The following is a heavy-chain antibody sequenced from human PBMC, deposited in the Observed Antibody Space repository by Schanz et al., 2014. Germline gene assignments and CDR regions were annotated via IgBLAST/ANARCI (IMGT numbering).Heavy chain of an antibody. D-gene: IGHD5-12*01. CDR1: GYTFSSYG. Sequence: QVQLVQSGDEVKKPGASVKVSCKASGYTFSSYGITWVRQAPGQGLEWMGWINGYNGHTLYAQKFQGRVTMTTDTSTSTSYMELSSLKSEDTAVYYCARGPLGTSPWGQGTLVTGSS. CDR2: INGYNGHT. V-gene: IGHV1-18*01. J-gene: IGHJ5*02. CDR3: ARGPLGTSP.